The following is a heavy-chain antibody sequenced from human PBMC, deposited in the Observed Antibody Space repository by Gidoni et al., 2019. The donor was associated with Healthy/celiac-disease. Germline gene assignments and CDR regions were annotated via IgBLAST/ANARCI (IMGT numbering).Heavy chain of an antibody. V-gene: IGHV3-7*03. CDR3: ARVSIVVVPAATLIKQYYYYYYGMDV. CDR1: GFTFSSYW. CDR2: IKQDGSEK. D-gene: IGHD2-2*01. J-gene: IGHJ6*02. Sequence: EVQLVESGGGLVQPGGSLRLSCAASGFTFSSYWMSWVRQAPRKGLEWVANIKQDGSEKYYVDSVKGRFTISRDNAKNSLYLQMNSLRAEDTAVYYCARVSIVVVPAATLIKQYYYYYYGMDVWGQGTTVTVSS.